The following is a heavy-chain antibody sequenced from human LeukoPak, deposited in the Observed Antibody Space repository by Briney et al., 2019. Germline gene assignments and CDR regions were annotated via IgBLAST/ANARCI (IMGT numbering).Heavy chain of an antibody. J-gene: IGHJ4*02. D-gene: IGHD3-10*01. CDR1: GYSISSGYY. CDR3: ASMPYYFGSGSFDY. CDR2: IYHSGST. Sequence: SETLSLTCTVSGYSISSGYYWGWIRQPPGKGLEWIGSIYHSGSTYYNPSLKSRVTVSVDTSKNQFSLKLSSVTAADTAVYYCASMPYYFGSGSFDYWGQGTLVTVSS. V-gene: IGHV4-38-2*02.